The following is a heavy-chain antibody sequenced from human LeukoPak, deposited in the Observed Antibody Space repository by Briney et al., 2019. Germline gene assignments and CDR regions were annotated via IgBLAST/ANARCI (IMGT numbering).Heavy chain of an antibody. CDR1: GDTFTDYY. CDR2: INPDSGDA. J-gene: IGHJ4*02. Sequence: ASVKVSCKAYGDTFTDYYMHWVRQAPGQGLEWMGRINPDSGDADYAHKFQGRVIVTRDTSISTVYMELRRLRSDDTAVYYCTRGHYFDYWGQGTLVTVSS. V-gene: IGHV1-2*06. CDR3: TRGHYFDY.